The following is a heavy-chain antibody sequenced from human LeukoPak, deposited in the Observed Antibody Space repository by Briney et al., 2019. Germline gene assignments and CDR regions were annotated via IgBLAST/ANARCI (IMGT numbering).Heavy chain of an antibody. J-gene: IGHJ4*02. V-gene: IGHV3-30*04. CDR1: GFTFSSYA. CDR3: ARDTSRYCSSTSCYAAFDY. D-gene: IGHD2-2*01. CDR2: ISYDGSNK. Sequence: GGSLRLSCAASGFTFSSYAMHWARQAPGKGLEWVAVISYDGSNKYYADSVKGRFTISRDNSKNTLYLQMNSLRAEDTAVYYCARDTSRYCSSTSCYAAFDYWGQGTLVTVSS.